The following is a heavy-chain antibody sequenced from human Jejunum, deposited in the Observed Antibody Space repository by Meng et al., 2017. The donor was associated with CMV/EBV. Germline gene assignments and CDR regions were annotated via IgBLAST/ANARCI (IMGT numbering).Heavy chain of an antibody. CDR3: AKDPYGSGSYPPDY. CDR2: ITASGYST. CDR1: GFSFNTYA. J-gene: IGHJ4*02. D-gene: IGHD3-10*01. Sequence: LWDAGGGLVQPGGSLRLSCAASGFSFNTYALTWVRQAPGKGLEWVSRITASGYSTYYADSVQGRFTISRDNSKNTVYLQMNSLRAEDTAVYYCAKDPYGSGSYPPDYWGQGTLVTVSS. V-gene: IGHV3-23*01.